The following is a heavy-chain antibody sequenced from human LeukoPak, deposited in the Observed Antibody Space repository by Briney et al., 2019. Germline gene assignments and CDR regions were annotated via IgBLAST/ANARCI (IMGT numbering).Heavy chain of an antibody. V-gene: IGHV4-34*01. CDR1: GGSFSGYY. Sequence: PSETLSLTCAVYGGSFSGYYWSWIRQPPGKGLEWIGEINHSGSTNYNPSLKSRVTISVDTSKNQFSLKLASVTAADTAAYYCARKQNLNWFDPWGQGTLVTVSS. CDR3: ARKQNLNWFDP. CDR2: INHSGST. J-gene: IGHJ5*02.